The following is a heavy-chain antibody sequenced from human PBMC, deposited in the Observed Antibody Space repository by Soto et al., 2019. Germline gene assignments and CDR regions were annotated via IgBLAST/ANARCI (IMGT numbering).Heavy chain of an antibody. CDR2: ISAYNGNT. D-gene: IGHD3-22*01. CDR3: ARDQYVGGYYDSSGYYRILDY. V-gene: IGHV1-18*01. Sequence: QVQLVQSGAEVKKPGASVKVSCKASGYTFTSYGISWVRQAPGQGLEWMGWISAYNGNTNYAQKLQGRVTMTTDTSTSTAYMERRSLRSDDTAVYYCARDQYVGGYYDSSGYYRILDYWGQGTLVTVSS. J-gene: IGHJ4*02. CDR1: GYTFTSYG.